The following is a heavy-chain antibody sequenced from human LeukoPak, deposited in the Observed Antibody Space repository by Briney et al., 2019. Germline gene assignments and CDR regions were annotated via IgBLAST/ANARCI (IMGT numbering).Heavy chain of an antibody. CDR2: IRDDGSDK. D-gene: IGHD2-2*02. J-gene: IGHJ4*02. V-gene: IGHV3-30*02. Sequence: RGSLRLCCAATGFTFSSYSMHWVRQAPGKGLEGVAFIRDDGSDKYYADSVKGRFTISRDNSKNTLYLQMNSLRAEDTAVYYCARIPSYCSSTSCYSPFDYWGQGTLVTVSS. CDR1: GFTFSSYS. CDR3: ARIPSYCSSTSCYSPFDY.